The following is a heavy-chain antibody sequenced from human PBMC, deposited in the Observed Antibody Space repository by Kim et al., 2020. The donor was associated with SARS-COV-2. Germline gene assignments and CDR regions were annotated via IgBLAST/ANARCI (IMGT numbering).Heavy chain of an antibody. D-gene: IGHD1-26*01. J-gene: IGHJ4*02. V-gene: IGHV3-33*01. Sequence: SGTRKGRFRISRDNTKNTVWLKMNSRRAEDMAVYYCARDPRDGYYFFDHWGQGTLVTVSS. CDR3: ARDPRDGYYFFDH.